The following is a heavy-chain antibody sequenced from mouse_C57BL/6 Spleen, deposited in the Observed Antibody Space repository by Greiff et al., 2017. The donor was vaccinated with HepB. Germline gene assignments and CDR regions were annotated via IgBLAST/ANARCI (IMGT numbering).Heavy chain of an antibody. CDR2: IRNKANGYTT. J-gene: IGHJ1*03. D-gene: IGHD2-2*01. CDR3: ARYTIYYGYEGYFDV. Sequence: EVQRVESGGGLVQPGGSLSLSCAASGFTFTDYYMSWVRQPPGKALEWLGFIRNKANGYTTEYSASVKGRFTISRDNSQSILYLQMNALRAEDSATYYCARYTIYYGYEGYFDVWGTGTTVTVSS. V-gene: IGHV7-3*01. CDR1: GFTFTDYY.